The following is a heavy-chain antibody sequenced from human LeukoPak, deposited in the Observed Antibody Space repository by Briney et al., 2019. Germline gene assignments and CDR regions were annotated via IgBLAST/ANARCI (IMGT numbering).Heavy chain of an antibody. CDR1: GGSFSGGKDF. CDR3: VRRGITYSTSFFDS. V-gene: IGHV4-39*01. Sequence: PSETLSLTCAVSGGSFSGGKDFWGWIRQSPGKGLEWIGSIYYTGSTYYNPSLKSRVTISVDTSKSEFSLMVHSVTAADTAMYYCVRRGITYSTSFFDSWGQGTLVTVAS. CDR2: IYYTGST. J-gene: IGHJ4*02. D-gene: IGHD6-13*01.